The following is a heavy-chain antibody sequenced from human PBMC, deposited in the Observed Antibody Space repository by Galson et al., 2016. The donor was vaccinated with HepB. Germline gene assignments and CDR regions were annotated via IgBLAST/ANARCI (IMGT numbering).Heavy chain of an antibody. CDR1: GFTFDDYT. CDR3: AKSFSGYDSLLGY. D-gene: IGHD5-12*01. Sequence: SLRLSCAASGFTFDDYTMHWVRQAPGKGLEWVSLINWDGGSTYYADSVKGRFTISRDNNKNSLYLQMNSLRTEDTALYYCAKSFSGYDSLLGYWGQGTLVSVSS. V-gene: IGHV3-43*01. CDR2: INWDGGST. J-gene: IGHJ4*02.